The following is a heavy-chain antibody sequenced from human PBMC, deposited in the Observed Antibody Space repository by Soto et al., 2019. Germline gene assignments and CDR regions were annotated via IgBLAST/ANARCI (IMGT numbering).Heavy chain of an antibody. D-gene: IGHD1-1*01. CDR2: INPNSGGT. Sequence: ASVKVSCKASGYTFTGYYMHWVRQAPGQGLEWMGWINPNSGGTNYAQKFQGWVTMTRDTSISTAYMELSRLRSDDTAVYYCARGPAGTILPTGCYFDYWGQGTLVTVSS. CDR1: GYTFTGYY. CDR3: ARGPAGTILPTGCYFDY. V-gene: IGHV1-2*04. J-gene: IGHJ4*02.